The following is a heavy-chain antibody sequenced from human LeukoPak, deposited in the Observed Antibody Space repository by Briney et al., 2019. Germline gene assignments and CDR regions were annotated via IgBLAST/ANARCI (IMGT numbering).Heavy chain of an antibody. D-gene: IGHD3-10*01. J-gene: IGHJ6*03. V-gene: IGHV1-2*02. CDR1: GYTFTGYY. CDR2: INPNSGGT. Sequence: GASVKVSCKASGYTFTGYYMHWVRQAPGQGLEWMGWINPNSGGTNHAQKFQGRVTMTRDTSISTAYMELSRLRSDDTAVYYCARDLEVRGKGYYYYMDVWGKGTTVTVSS. CDR3: ARDLEVRGKGYYYYMDV.